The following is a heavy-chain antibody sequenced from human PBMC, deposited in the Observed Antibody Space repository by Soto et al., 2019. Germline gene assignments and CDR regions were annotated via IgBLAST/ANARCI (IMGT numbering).Heavy chain of an antibody. V-gene: IGHV4-61*01. Sequence: SEILSLTCTVSGGSVSSGNYYWSWIRQPPGKGLEWIGYFYYTGSINYNPSLKSRVTISVDTSKNQFSLKLSSVTAADTAVYYCASSNIAAAGFYYYGMHVWGRGTTVTVSS. D-gene: IGHD6-13*01. CDR3: ASSNIAAAGFYYYGMHV. CDR1: GGSVSSGNYY. J-gene: IGHJ6*02. CDR2: FYYTGSI.